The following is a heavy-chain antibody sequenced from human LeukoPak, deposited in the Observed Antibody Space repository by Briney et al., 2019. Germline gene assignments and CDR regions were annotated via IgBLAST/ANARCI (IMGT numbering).Heavy chain of an antibody. Sequence: GGSLRLSCAASGLGFAGSAVHWVRQTTGRGLEWIGCVRSRDKNYATIYGASARGRFTISRDDSRNTASLQMNSLNTEDTAVYYFRHIEYVAPDSWGQGTLVTVSS. D-gene: IGHD2-21*01. CDR2: VRSRDKNYAT. J-gene: IGHJ4*02. CDR3: RHIEYVAPDS. V-gene: IGHV3-73*01. CDR1: GLGFAGSA.